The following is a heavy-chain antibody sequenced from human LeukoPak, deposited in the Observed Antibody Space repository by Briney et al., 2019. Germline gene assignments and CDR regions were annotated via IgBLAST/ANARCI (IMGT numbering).Heavy chain of an antibody. CDR2: ISSSGSTI. Sequence: PGGSLRLSCAASGFTFSDYYMSWIRQAPGKGLEWVSYISSSGSTIYYADSVKGRFTVSRDNSKTTLYLQMNSLRADDTAVYYCAKGGPTGSNYFDFWGQGTLVTVSS. V-gene: IGHV3-11*01. D-gene: IGHD1-26*01. J-gene: IGHJ4*02. CDR3: AKGGPTGSNYFDF. CDR1: GFTFSDYY.